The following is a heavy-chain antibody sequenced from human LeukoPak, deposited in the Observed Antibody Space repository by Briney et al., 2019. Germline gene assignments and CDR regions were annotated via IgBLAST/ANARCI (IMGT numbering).Heavy chain of an antibody. CDR3: ARTSIAAREADY. J-gene: IGHJ4*02. D-gene: IGHD6-6*01. V-gene: IGHV3-64*01. Sequence: GGSLRLSCAASGFTFSRYSTHWVRQAPGKGLEYVSAISNNGGSTYYAKSVKGRFTISRDNSKNTLYLQMGSLRAEDMAVYYCARTSIAAREADYWGQGTLVTVSS. CDR1: GFTFSRYS. CDR2: ISNNGGST.